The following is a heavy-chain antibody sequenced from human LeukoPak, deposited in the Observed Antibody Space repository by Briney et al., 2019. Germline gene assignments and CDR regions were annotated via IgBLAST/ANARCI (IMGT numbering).Heavy chain of an antibody. CDR3: ARATADYYDSRYFDY. CDR2: INPNSGGT. D-gene: IGHD3-22*01. J-gene: IGHJ4*02. Sequence: ASVKVSCKASGYTFTGYYMHWVRQASGQGLEWMGWINPNSGGTNYAQKFQGWVTMTRDTSISTAYMELSRLRSDDTAVYYCARATADYYDSRYFDYWGQGTLVTVSS. V-gene: IGHV1-2*04. CDR1: GYTFTGYY.